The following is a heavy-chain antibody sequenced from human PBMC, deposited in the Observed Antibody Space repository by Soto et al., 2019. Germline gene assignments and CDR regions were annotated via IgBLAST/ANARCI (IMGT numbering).Heavy chain of an antibody. CDR1: GFTFSSYA. D-gene: IGHD3-3*01. V-gene: IGHV3-23*01. CDR3: AAGTFGVVIPFDY. Sequence: GVSLRLSWVASGFTFSSYAMSWVRQAPGKGLEWVSAISGSGGSTYYADSVKGRFTISRDNSKNTLYLQMNSLRAEDTAVYYCAAGTFGVVIPFDYRGKGTLVTVSS. J-gene: IGHJ4*02. CDR2: ISGSGGST.